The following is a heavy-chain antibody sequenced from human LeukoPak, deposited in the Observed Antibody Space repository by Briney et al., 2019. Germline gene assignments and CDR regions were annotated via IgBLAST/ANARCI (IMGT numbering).Heavy chain of an antibody. CDR3: ARHYLYGDPPAFDI. Sequence: SETLPLTCTVSGGSISSYSWSWIRQPPGKGLEWIGYMYSRGSTNDNPSLKSRVTISRDTSKNQLSLRVTSVTAADTAMYYCARHYLYGDPPAFDIWGQGTMVTVSS. V-gene: IGHV4-59*08. D-gene: IGHD4-17*01. CDR1: GGSISSYS. J-gene: IGHJ3*02. CDR2: MYSRGST.